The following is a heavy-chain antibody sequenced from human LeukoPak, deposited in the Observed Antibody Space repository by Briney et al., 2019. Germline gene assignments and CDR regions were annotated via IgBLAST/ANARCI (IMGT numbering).Heavy chain of an antibody. CDR3: ARGNYYDSSGYYYFDY. Sequence: SETLSLTCAVSGGSISSGGYSWSWIRQPPGKGLEWIGYIYHSGSTYYNLSLKSRVTISVDRSKNQFSLKLSSVTAADTAVYYCARGNYYDSSGYYYFDYWGQGTLVTVSS. CDR2: IYHSGST. D-gene: IGHD3-22*01. V-gene: IGHV4-30-2*01. J-gene: IGHJ4*02. CDR1: GGSISSGGYS.